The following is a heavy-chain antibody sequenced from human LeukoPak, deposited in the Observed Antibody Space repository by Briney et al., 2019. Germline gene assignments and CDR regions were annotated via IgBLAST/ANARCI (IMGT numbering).Heavy chain of an antibody. CDR1: GNYW. CDR2: INSDGSWT. CDR3: VSFYETY. Sequence: PGGSLRLSCAASGNYWMHWVRQAPGKGLVWVSHINSDGSWTSYADSVKGRFTIPKDNAKNTAYLQMNSLRAEDTAVYYCVSFYETYWGRGTLVTVSS. D-gene: IGHD2/OR15-2a*01. V-gene: IGHV3-74*01. J-gene: IGHJ4*02.